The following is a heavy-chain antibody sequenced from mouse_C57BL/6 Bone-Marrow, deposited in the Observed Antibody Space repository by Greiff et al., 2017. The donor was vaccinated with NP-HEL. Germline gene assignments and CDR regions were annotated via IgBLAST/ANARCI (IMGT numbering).Heavy chain of an antibody. J-gene: IGHJ4*01. Sequence: DVMLVESGGDLVKPGGSLKLSCAASGFTFSSYGMSWVRQTPDKRLEWVATISSGGSYTYYPDSVKGRFTISRDNAKNTLYLQMSSLKSEDTAMYYCARPNYAMDYWGQGTSVTVSS. CDR2: ISSGGSYT. CDR3: ARPNYAMDY. CDR1: GFTFSSYG. V-gene: IGHV5-6*02.